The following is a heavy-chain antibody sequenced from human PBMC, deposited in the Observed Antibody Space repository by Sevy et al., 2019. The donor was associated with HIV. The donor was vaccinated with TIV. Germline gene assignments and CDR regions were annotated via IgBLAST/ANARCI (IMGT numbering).Heavy chain of an antibody. CDR1: GFTVSSNY. J-gene: IGHJ6*02. CDR2: IYSGGST. D-gene: IGHD3-3*01. CDR3: ARDLTIFGVVITRMDV. V-gene: IGHV3-53*01. Sequence: GGSLRLSCAASGFTVSSNYMSWVRQAPGKGLEWVSVIYSGGSTYYADSVKGRFTISRDNSKNTLYLQMNSLRAEDTAVYYCARDLTIFGVVITRMDVWGQGTTVTVYS.